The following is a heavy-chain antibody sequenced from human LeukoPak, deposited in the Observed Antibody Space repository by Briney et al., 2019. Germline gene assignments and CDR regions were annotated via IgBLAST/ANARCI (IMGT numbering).Heavy chain of an antibody. CDR1: GGTFSSYA. D-gene: IGHD6-6*01. CDR3: ARGYSSSSWDYYYYMDV. J-gene: IGHJ6*03. V-gene: IGHV1-69*05. CDR2: IIPIFGTA. Sequence: SVKVSCKASGGTFSSYAISWVRQAPGQGLEWMGGIIPIFGTANYAQKFQGRVTITTDESTSTAYMELSSLRSEDTAVYYCARGYSSSSWDYYYYMDVWGKGTTVTVSS.